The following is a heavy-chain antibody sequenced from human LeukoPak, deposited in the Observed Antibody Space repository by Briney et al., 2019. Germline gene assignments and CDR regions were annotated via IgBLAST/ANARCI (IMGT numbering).Heavy chain of an antibody. CDR1: GYTFTGYY. V-gene: IGHV1-2*02. CDR3: ARDGGPYYDFWSGYYINWFDP. Sequence: GASVKVSCKASGYTFTGYYRHWVRQAPGQGLEWMGWINPNSGGTNYAQKFQGRVTMTRDTSISTAYMELSRLRSDDTAVYYCARDGGPYYDFWSGYYINWFDPWGQGTLVTVSS. CDR2: INPNSGGT. D-gene: IGHD3-3*01. J-gene: IGHJ5*02.